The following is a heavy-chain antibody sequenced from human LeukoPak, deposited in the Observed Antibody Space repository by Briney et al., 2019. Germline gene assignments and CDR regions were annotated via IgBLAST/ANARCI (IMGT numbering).Heavy chain of an antibody. J-gene: IGHJ4*02. CDR3: AKDRLGAGYYFDY. CDR2: IYSGGST. V-gene: IGHV3-53*01. CDR1: GFTVSSNY. Sequence: GGSLRLSCAASGFTVSSNYMSWVRQAPGKGLEWVSVIYSGGSTYYADSVKGRFTISRDNSKNTLYLQMNSLRAEDTAVYYCAKDRLGAGYYFDYWGQGTLVTASS. D-gene: IGHD1-26*01.